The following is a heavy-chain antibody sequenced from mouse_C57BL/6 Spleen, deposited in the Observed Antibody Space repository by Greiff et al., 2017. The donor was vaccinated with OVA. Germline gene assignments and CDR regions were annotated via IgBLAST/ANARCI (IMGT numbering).Heavy chain of an antibody. D-gene: IGHD1-1*01. CDR1: GYSITSGYY. J-gene: IGHJ2*01. V-gene: IGHV3-6*01. CDR2: ISYDGSN. CDR3: AEGSSYGEAYYFDY. Sequence: DVKLQESGPGLVKPSQSLSLTCSVTGYSITSGYYWNWIRQFPGNKLEWMGYISYDGSNNYNPSLKNRISITRDTSKNQFFLKLNSVTTEDTATYYCAEGSSYGEAYYFDYWGQGTTLTVSS.